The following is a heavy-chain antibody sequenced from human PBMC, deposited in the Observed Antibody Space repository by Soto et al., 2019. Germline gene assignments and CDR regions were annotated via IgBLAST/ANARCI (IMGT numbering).Heavy chain of an antibody. CDR2: IYYSGST. J-gene: IGHJ4*02. Sequence: SETLSLTCTVSGGSISSYYWRWIRQPPGKGLEWIGYIYYSGSTNYNPSLKSRVTMSVDTSKNQFSLKLSSVTAADTAVYYCARDAPSSSYFDSWGQGTLVTVSS. D-gene: IGHD2-2*01. CDR1: GGSISSYY. V-gene: IGHV4-59*01. CDR3: ARDAPSSSYFDS.